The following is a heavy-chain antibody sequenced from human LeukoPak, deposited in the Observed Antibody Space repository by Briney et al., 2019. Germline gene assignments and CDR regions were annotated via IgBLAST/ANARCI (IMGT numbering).Heavy chain of an antibody. V-gene: IGHV3-23*01. CDR3: ARTDYYDSSGYYFDY. CDR1: GFTFSNYV. CDR2: ISGGGDTL. D-gene: IGHD3-22*01. J-gene: IGHJ4*02. Sequence: SGGSLRLSCAASGFTFSNYVMNWVRQAPGQGLEWVSTISGGGDTLHYADSVRGRFTISRDNSKNTLELQMASLRAEDTAVYYCARTDYYDSSGYYFDYWGQGTLVTVSS.